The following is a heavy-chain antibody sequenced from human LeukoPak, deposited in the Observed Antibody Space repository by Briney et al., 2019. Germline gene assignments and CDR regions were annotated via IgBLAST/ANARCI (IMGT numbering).Heavy chain of an antibody. V-gene: IGHV4-31*03. J-gene: IGHJ4*02. Sequence: SQTLSLTCTVSGGSISSGGYYWSWIRQHPGKGLEWIGYIYYSGSTYYNPSLKSRVTISVDPSKNQFSLKLSSVTAADTAVYYCARESPNGDYGSDYWGQGTLATVSS. CDR1: GGSISSGGYY. CDR2: IYYSGST. CDR3: ARESPNGDYGSDY. D-gene: IGHD4-17*01.